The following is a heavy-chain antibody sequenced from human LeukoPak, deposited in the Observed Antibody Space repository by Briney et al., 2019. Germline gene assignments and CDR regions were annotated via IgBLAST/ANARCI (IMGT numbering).Heavy chain of an antibody. CDR2: IYYSGST. CDR1: GGSISSSSYY. Sequence: SETLSLTCTVSGGSISSSSYYWGWIRQPPGKGLEWIGSIYYSGSTYYNPSLKSRVTISVDTSKNQFSLKLSSVTAADTAVYYCASGGIAAAGRGAAYYFDYWGQGTLVTVSS. D-gene: IGHD6-13*01. V-gene: IGHV4-39*07. CDR3: ASGGIAAAGRGAAYYFDY. J-gene: IGHJ4*02.